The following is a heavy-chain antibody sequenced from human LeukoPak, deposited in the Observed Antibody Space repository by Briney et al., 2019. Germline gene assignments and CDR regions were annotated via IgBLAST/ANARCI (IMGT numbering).Heavy chain of an antibody. CDR2: IGAADDT. CDR3: ARDQGGATRIDY. J-gene: IGHJ4*02. CDR1: GFTFSNYD. D-gene: IGHD1-26*01. V-gene: IGHV3-13*04. Sequence: GGSLRLSCAASGFTFSNYDMFWVRQTTGKGLEWVSTIGAADDTYYPGSVRGRFTISRDNAKKTLYLQMNSLRVEETAVYYCARDQGGATRIDYWGQGTLVTVSS.